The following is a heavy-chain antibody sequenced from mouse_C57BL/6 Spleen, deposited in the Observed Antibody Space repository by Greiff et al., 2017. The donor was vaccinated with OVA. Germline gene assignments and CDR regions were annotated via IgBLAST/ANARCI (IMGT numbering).Heavy chain of an antibody. Sequence: EVKLQESGPGLVKPSQSLSLTCSVTGYSITSGYYWNWIRQFPGNKLEWMGYISYDGSNNYNPSLKNRISITRDTSKNQFFLKLNSVTTEDTATYYCARSTMVTDGFAYWGQGTLVTVSA. D-gene: IGHD2-2*01. J-gene: IGHJ3*01. CDR3: ARSTMVTDGFAY. CDR2: ISYDGSN. CDR1: GYSITSGYY. V-gene: IGHV3-6*01.